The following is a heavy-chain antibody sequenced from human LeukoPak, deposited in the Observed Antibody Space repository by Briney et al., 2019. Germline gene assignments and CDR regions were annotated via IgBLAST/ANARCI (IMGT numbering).Heavy chain of an antibody. CDR3: ARDGPVYNWNYVQAGFDP. CDR2: IYHSGST. V-gene: IGHV4-38-2*02. CDR1: GYSISSGYY. Sequence: PSETLSLTCTVSGYSISSGYYWGWIRPPPGKGLEWIGSIYHSGSTYYNPSLKRRVTISVDTSKNQFSLKLSSVTAADTAVYYRARDGPVYNWNYVQAGFDPWGQGTLVTVSS. J-gene: IGHJ5*02. D-gene: IGHD1-7*01.